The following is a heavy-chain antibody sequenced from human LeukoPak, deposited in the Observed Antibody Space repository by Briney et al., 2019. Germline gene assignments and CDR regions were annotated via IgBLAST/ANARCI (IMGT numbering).Heavy chain of an antibody. CDR2: IYYSGST. CDR1: GGSISSYY. Sequence: ASETLSLTCTVSGGSISSYYWSWIRQPPGKGLEWIGYIYYSGSTNYNPSLKSRVTISVDTSKNQFSLKLSSVTTADTAVYYCARDSGSYPWRSWFDSWGQGTLVTVSS. J-gene: IGHJ5*01. CDR3: ARDSGSYPWRSWFDS. V-gene: IGHV4-59*01. D-gene: IGHD3-22*01.